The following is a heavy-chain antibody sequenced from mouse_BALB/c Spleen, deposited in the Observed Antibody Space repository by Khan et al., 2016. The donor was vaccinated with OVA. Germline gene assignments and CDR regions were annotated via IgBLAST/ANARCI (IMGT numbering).Heavy chain of an antibody. Sequence: EVELVESGGGLVQPGDSLRLSCATSGFTLTDYYMSWVRQPPGKALEWLGFIRNKANGYTTEYSAPVKGRFTISRDNSQSVLYLQMNTLRPEDSATYYCTRETVVDIYWFFDVWGAGTTVTVSS. CDR2: IRNKANGYTT. CDR1: GFTLTDYY. CDR3: TRETVVDIYWFFDV. V-gene: IGHV7-3*02. J-gene: IGHJ1*01. D-gene: IGHD1-1*01.